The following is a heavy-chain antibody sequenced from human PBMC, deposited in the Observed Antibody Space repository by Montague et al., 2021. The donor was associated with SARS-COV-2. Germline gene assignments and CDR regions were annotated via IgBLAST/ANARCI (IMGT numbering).Heavy chain of an antibody. CDR1: GDSDAINNPA. J-gene: IGHJ4*02. CDR2: TYHRLKWNN. CDR3: ARTSASSDY. D-gene: IGHD1-26*01. Sequence: CAISGDSDAINNPARKWNKQSSSSHLQRQGRTYHRLKWNNDYAVSVKSRITINPDTSKNQISLQLNSVTPEDTAVYYCARTSASSDYWGQGTLVTVSS. V-gene: IGHV6-1*01.